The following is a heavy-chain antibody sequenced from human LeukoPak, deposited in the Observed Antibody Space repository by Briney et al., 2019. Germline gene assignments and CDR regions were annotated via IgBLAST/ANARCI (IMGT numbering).Heavy chain of an antibody. Sequence: SETLSLTCTVSGGSISSDYWSWIRQPPGKGLEWIGYIYYSGSTNYNPSLKSRVTISVDTSKNQFSLKLSSVTAADTAVYYCARVRGSGIRWFDPWGQGTLVTVSS. CDR3: ARVRGSGIRWFDP. CDR1: GGSISSDY. J-gene: IGHJ5*02. D-gene: IGHD3-10*01. V-gene: IGHV4-59*01. CDR2: IYYSGST.